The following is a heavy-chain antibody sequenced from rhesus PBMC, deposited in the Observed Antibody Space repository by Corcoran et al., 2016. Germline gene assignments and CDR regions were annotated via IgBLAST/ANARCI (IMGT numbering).Heavy chain of an antibody. Sequence: QVQLQESGPGLVKPSETLSLTCAASGASISRYWWSWIRQAPGKGLVGVGEINGPSGSTYYNPSLNSRVTLSKDTSRNHFSLKMNSVTAADTAVYYCVRDGDYGSKQRFYGLDSWGQGVVVTVSS. CDR1: GASISRYW. J-gene: IGHJ6*01. D-gene: IGHD4-29*01. CDR2: INGPSGST. CDR3: VRDGDYGSKQRFYGLDS. V-gene: IGHV4-80*01.